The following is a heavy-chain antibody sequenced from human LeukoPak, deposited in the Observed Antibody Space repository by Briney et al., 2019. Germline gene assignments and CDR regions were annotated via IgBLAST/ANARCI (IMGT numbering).Heavy chain of an antibody. CDR3: ARGPAYDYVWGSYLDY. D-gene: IGHD3-16*01. CDR2: IYYSGST. Sequence: SETLSLTCTVSGGSISSSSYYWGWIRQPPGKGLEWIGSIYYSGSTYYNPSLKSRGTISVDTSKNQFSLKLSSVTAADTAVYYCARGPAYDYVWGSYLDYWGQGTLVTVSS. V-gene: IGHV4-39*07. J-gene: IGHJ4*02. CDR1: GGSISSSSYY.